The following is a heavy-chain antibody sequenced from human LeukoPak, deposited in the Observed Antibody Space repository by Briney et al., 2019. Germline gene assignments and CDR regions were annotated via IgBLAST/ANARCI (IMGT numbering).Heavy chain of an antibody. CDR1: GFTFSSYA. D-gene: IGHD6-13*01. CDR2: ISYDGSNK. V-gene: IGHV3-30-3*01. Sequence: GGSLRLSCGASGFTFSSYAMHWVRQAPGRGLEWVAFISYDGSNKYYADSVKGRFTISRDSSKNTLYLQMNSLRPEDTAVHFCARDSPTAGYYFDYWGQGTLVTVSS. CDR3: ARDSPTAGYYFDY. J-gene: IGHJ4*02.